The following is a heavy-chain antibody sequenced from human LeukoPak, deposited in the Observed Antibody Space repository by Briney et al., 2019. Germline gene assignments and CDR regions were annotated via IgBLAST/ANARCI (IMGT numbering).Heavy chain of an antibody. CDR2: ISSDGDNT. CDR3: VRGTGY. J-gene: IGHJ4*02. V-gene: IGHV3-64D*06. Sequence: GGSLRLSCSVSGFTFSTYVMHWVRQAPGKGLEYVSAISSDGDNTYYADSVKGRLTISRDNSKNTLYLQMSSLRPDDTAAYFCVRGTGYWGQGTLVTVSS. CDR1: GFTFSTYV.